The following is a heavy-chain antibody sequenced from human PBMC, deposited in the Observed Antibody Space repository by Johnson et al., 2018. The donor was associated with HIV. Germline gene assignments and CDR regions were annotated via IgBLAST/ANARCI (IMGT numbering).Heavy chain of an antibody. V-gene: IGHV3-30*02. CDR3: AKDIRLVSAYYDILSGTSFDAFDI. J-gene: IGHJ3*02. CDR2: IRYDGSNK. D-gene: IGHD3-9*01. CDR1: GFTFSSYG. Sequence: QVQLVESGGGVVQPGGSLRLSCAASGFTFSSYGMHWVRQAPGKGLEWVAFIRYDGSNKYYADSVKGRFTISRDNSKNTLYLQMNSLRVEDTAVYYCAKDIRLVSAYYDILSGTSFDAFDIWGQGTIVTVSS.